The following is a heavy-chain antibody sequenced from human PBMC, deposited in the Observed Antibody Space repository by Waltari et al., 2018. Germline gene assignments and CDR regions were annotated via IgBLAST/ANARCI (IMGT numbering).Heavy chain of an antibody. Sequence: QVQLQQWGAGLLKPSETLSLTCAVYGGSFSGYYWSWIRQPPGKGLEWIGEINHSGSTNYNPSLKSRVTISVDTSKNQFSLKLSSVTAADTAVYYCASLVVAPGAFDIWGQGTMVTVSS. D-gene: IGHD2-15*01. CDR1: GGSFSGYY. CDR3: ASLVVAPGAFDI. CDR2: INHSGST. V-gene: IGHV4-34*01. J-gene: IGHJ3*02.